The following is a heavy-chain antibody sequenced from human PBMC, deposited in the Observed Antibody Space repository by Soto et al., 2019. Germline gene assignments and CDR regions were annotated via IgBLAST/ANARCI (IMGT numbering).Heavy chain of an antibody. J-gene: IGHJ5*02. CDR2: IFSNDEK. Sequence: QVTLKESGPVLVKPTETLTLTCTVSGFSLSNARMGVSWIRQPPGKALEWLAHIFSNDEKSYSTSLKIRLTIAKDTSKSQVVLTMTNMDPVDTATYYCARAVRGVMSWFDPWGQGTLVTVS. CDR3: ARAVRGVMSWFDP. D-gene: IGHD3-10*01. CDR1: GFSLSNARMG. V-gene: IGHV2-26*01.